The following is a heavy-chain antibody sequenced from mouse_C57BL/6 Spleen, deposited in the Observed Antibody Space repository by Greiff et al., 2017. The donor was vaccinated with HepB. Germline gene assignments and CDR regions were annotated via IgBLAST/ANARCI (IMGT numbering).Heavy chain of an antibody. V-gene: IGHV1-64*01. CDR2: IHPNSGST. Sequence: VQLQQPGAELVKPGASVKLSCKASGYTFTSYWMHWVKQRPGQGLEWIGMIHPNSGSTNYNEKFKSKATLTVDKSSSTAYMQLSSLTSEDSAVYYCARKRDYGSSLYAMDYWGQGTSVTVSS. J-gene: IGHJ4*01. D-gene: IGHD1-1*01. CDR1: GYTFTSYW. CDR3: ARKRDYGSSLYAMDY.